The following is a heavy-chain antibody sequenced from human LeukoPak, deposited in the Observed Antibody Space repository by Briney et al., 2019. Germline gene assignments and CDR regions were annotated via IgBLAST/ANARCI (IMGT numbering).Heavy chain of an antibody. D-gene: IGHD6-19*01. CDR2: IYHSGST. CDR1: GGSISSSNW. Sequence: SGTLSLTCAVSGGSISSSNWWSWVRPPPGKGLEWIGEIYHSGSTNYNPSLKSRVTISVDKSKNQFSLKLSSVTAADTAVCYCARGSQIAVAGTEYFDYWGQGTLVTVSS. V-gene: IGHV4-4*02. CDR3: ARGSQIAVAGTEYFDY. J-gene: IGHJ4*02.